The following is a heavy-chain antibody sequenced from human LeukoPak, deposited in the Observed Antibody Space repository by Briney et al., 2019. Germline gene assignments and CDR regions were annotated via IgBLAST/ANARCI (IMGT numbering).Heavy chain of an antibody. J-gene: IGHJ4*02. CDR1: GYTFTSYA. CDR2: INAGNSNT. CDR3: ARRGAAVGLDY. D-gene: IGHD6-19*01. V-gene: IGHV1-3*01. Sequence: ASVKVSCKASGYTFTSYAMHWVRQAPGQRLEWMGWINAGNSNTKYSQKFQGRVTFNRDTSATSVYMELSSLRSEDTAVYYCARRGAAVGLDYWGQGTLVTVSS.